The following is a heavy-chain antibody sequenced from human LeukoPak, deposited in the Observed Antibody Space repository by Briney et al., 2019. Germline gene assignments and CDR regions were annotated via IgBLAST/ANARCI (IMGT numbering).Heavy chain of an antibody. D-gene: IGHD6-13*01. J-gene: IGHJ4*02. CDR3: ATGGYSSSWYYLDY. CDR2: IYTSGST. Sequence: SETLSLTCSVSGGSISNSNYYWGWIRLPPGKGLEWIGRIYTSGSTNYNPSLKSRVTISVDTSKNQFSLKLSSVTAADTAVYYCATGGYSSSWYYLDYWGQGTLVTVSS. CDR1: GGSISNSNYY. V-gene: IGHV4-61*02.